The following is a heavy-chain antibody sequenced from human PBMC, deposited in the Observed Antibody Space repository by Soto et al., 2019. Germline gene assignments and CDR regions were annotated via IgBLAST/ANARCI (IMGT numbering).Heavy chain of an antibody. CDR2: IYPGDSDT. CDR3: ARHENPRREMATPYYYYYGMDV. Sequence: LKISCKGSGYSFTSYWIGWVRQMPGKGLEWMGIIYPGDSDTRYSPSFQGQVTISADKSISTAYLQWSSLKASDTAMYYCARHENPRREMATPYYYYYGMDVWGQGTTVTVSS. CDR1: GYSFTSYW. D-gene: IGHD5-12*01. V-gene: IGHV5-51*01. J-gene: IGHJ6*02.